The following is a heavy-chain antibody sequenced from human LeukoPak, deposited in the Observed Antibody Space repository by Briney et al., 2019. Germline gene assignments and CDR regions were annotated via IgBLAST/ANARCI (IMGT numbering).Heavy chain of an antibody. D-gene: IGHD4/OR15-4a*01. Sequence: SETLSLTCAVYGGSFSGYYWSWIRQPPGKGLEWIGEINHSGTTNYNPSLKSRVTISVDTSKNQFSLKLSSVTAADTAVYYCARDLDYYYWYFDLWGRGTLVTVSS. CDR2: INHSGTT. CDR1: GGSFSGYY. V-gene: IGHV4-34*01. CDR3: ARDLDYYYWYFDL. J-gene: IGHJ2*01.